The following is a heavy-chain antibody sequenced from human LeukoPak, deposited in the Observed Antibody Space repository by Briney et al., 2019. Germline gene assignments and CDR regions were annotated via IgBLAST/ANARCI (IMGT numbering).Heavy chain of an antibody. V-gene: IGHV3-30*18. J-gene: IGHJ3*02. CDR3: AKDHNTNDAFDI. D-gene: IGHD1-14*01. CDR1: GFTFSSYG. Sequence: PGRSLRLSCAASGFTFSSYGMHWVRQAPGKGLEWGAVISYDGSNKYYADSVKGRFTISRDNSKNTLYLQMNSLRAEDTAVYYCAKDHNTNDAFDIWGQGTMVTVSS. CDR2: ISYDGSNK.